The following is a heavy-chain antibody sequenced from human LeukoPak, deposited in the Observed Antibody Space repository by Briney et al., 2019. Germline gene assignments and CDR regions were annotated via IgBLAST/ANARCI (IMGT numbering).Heavy chain of an antibody. CDR1: GFTFSTYG. V-gene: IGHV3-30*02. CDR2: IRYDGSNK. D-gene: IGHD3-3*01. J-gene: IGHJ4*02. Sequence: PGGSLRLSCVASGFTFSTYGMHWVRQAPGKGLDWVAFIRYDGSNKYYGDSVKDRFTISRDNSKNTLYLQMNSLRAEDTAVYYCARSFWSGYSVDYWGQGTLVTVSS. CDR3: ARSFWSGYSVDY.